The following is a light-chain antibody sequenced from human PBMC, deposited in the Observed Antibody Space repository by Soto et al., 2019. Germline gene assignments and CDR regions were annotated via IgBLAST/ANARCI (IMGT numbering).Light chain of an antibody. CDR3: QQYGSSRT. J-gene: IGKJ1*01. CDR2: GAS. Sequence: EIVLTQSPGTLSLSPGERATLSCRASQSVSSSYLAWYQQKPGQAPRLLIYGASSRATGIPDRFSGSGSETDFTHTISRLEPEDFAVYYCQQYGSSRTFGQGTKVEIK. CDR1: QSVSSSY. V-gene: IGKV3-20*01.